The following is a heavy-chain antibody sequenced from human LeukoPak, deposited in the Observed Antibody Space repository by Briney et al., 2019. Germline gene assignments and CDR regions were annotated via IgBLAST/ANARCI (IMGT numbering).Heavy chain of an antibody. CDR3: ARNDRNYDILTGLTDGPFDI. J-gene: IGHJ3*02. Sequence: SETLSLTCAVYGGSFSGYYWSWIRQPPGKGLEWIGEINHSGSTNYNPSLKSRVTISVDTSKNQFSLKLSSVTAADTAVYYCARNDRNYDILTGLTDGPFDIWGQGTMVTVSS. CDR2: INHSGST. CDR1: GGSFSGYY. D-gene: IGHD3-9*01. V-gene: IGHV4-34*01.